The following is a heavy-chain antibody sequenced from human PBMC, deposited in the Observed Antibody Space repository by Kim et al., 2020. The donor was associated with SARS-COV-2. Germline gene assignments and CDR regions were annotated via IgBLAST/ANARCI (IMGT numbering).Heavy chain of an antibody. CDR1: GFTFSSYA. CDR2: ISGSGGST. V-gene: IGHV3-23*01. J-gene: IGHJ6*02. D-gene: IGHD3-3*01. Sequence: GGSLRLSCAASGFTFSSYAMSWVRQAPGKGLEWVSAISGSGGSTYYADSVKGRFTISRDNSKNTLYLQMNSLRAEDTAVYYCAKDQLVGPGYYDFWSGYYYYYYYGMDVWGQGTTVTVSS. CDR3: AKDQLVGPGYYDFWSGYYYYYYYGMDV.